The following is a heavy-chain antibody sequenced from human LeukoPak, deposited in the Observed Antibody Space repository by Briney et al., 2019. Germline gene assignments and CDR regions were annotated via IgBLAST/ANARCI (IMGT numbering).Heavy chain of an antibody. V-gene: IGHV4-59*01. CDR2: IYYSGST. CDR3: ARGYSSGWFDY. J-gene: IGHJ4*02. D-gene: IGHD6-19*01. Sequence: KPSETLSLTCVVYGGSFSGYYWSWIRQPPGKGLEWIGYIYYSGSTNYNPSLKSRVTISVDTSKNQFSLKLSSVTAADTAVYYCARGYSSGWFDYWGQGTLVTVSS. CDR1: GGSFSGYY.